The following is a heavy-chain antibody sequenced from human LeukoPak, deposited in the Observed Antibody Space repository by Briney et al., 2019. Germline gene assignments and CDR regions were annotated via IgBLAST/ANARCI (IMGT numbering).Heavy chain of an antibody. J-gene: IGHJ4*02. Sequence: PSETLSLTCTVSGGSISSYYWSWIRQPPGKGLEWIGYIYYSGSTNYNPSLKSRVTISVDTSKNQFSLKLSSVTAADTAVYYCARHVGWVVPAASFDYWGQGTLVTVSS. CDR3: ARHVGWVVPAASFDY. CDR1: GGSISSYY. V-gene: IGHV4-59*08. CDR2: IYYSGST. D-gene: IGHD2-2*01.